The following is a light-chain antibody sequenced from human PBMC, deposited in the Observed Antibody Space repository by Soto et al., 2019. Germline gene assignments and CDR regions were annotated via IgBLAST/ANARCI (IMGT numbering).Light chain of an antibody. J-gene: IGLJ1*01. CDR3: QSYDASLSGYV. V-gene: IGLV1-40*01. Sequence: QSVLTQPPSVSEAPGQRVTISCTGSSSNVGGGYDVHWFQQLPETAPKLLFYGKNNRPSGVPDRFSGSTSGTSASLAITGLQTEDEAIYYCQSYDASLSGYVFGTGTKVTVL. CDR2: GKN. CDR1: SSNVGGGYD.